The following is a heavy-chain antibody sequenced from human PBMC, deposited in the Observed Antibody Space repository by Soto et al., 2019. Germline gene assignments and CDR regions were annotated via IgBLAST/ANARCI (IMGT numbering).Heavy chain of an antibody. V-gene: IGHV4-30-4*01. D-gene: IGHD2-21*01. CDR2: IYYSGST. J-gene: IGHJ4*02. CDR3: AREAYDPDARGQKFDY. CDR1: GGSISSGDYY. Sequence: SETLSLTCTVSGGSISSGDYYWSWIRQPPGKGLEWIGYIYYSGSTYYNPSLKSRVTISIDTSKNQFSLKLSSVTAADTAVYYCAREAYDPDARGQKFDYWGQGTLVTVSS.